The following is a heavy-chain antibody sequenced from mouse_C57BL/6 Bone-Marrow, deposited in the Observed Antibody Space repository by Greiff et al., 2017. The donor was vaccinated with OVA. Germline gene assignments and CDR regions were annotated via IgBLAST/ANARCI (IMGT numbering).Heavy chain of an antibody. D-gene: IGHD1-1*01. J-gene: IGHJ4*01. Sequence: VQLQQSGAELVSPGASVTLSCKASGYTFTDHVMNWVKKRPGQGLEWLGMIYPVSGETNYNQKFMGKATFSVDRSSSTVYMVLNSLTSEDPAVYYCDYGSSPYYYAMDYWGQGTSVTVSS. CDR3: DYGSSPYYYAMDY. V-gene: IGHV1-11*01. CDR1: GYTFTDHV. CDR2: IYPVSGET.